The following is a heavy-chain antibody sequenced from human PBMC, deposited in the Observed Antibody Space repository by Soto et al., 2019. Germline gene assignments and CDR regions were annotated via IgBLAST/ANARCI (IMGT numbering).Heavy chain of an antibody. Sequence: PSETQSLTCTVSGGSISSGDYYWSWIRQPPGKGLEWIGYIYYSGSTYYNPSLKSRVTISVDTSKNQFSLKLSSVTAADTAVYYCARAHRSIFGVVIQFDYWGQGTLVTVSS. J-gene: IGHJ4*02. D-gene: IGHD3-3*01. CDR3: ARAHRSIFGVVIQFDY. CDR1: GGSISSGDYY. CDR2: IYYSGST. V-gene: IGHV4-30-4*01.